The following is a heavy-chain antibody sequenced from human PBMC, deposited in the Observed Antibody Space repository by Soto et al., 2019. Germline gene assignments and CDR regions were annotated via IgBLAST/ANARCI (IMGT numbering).Heavy chain of an antibody. Sequence: SETLSLTCTVSGGSISSYYWSWIRQPPGKGLEWIGYIYYSGSTNYNPSLKSRVTISVDTSKNQFSLKLSSVTAADTAVYYCARAAGSSGWYGPNGYWGQGTLVTVSS. D-gene: IGHD6-19*01. CDR3: ARAAGSSGWYGPNGY. J-gene: IGHJ4*02. V-gene: IGHV4-59*01. CDR2: IYYSGST. CDR1: GGSISSYY.